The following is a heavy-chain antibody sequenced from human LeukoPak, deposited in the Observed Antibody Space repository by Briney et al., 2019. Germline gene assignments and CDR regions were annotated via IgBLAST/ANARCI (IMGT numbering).Heavy chain of an antibody. CDR1: GGSINNYY. D-gene: IGHD6-19*01. CDR3: ARRITTSGWYRDDY. CDR2: IFYSGST. J-gene: IGHJ4*02. V-gene: IGHV4-59*08. Sequence: SETLSLTCTVSGGSINNYYWSWIRQPPGKGLKRIRYIFYSGSTNYNPSLKSRVTISVDTSKNQFSLKLSSVTAADTAIYYCARRITTSGWYRDDYWGQGTLVTVSS.